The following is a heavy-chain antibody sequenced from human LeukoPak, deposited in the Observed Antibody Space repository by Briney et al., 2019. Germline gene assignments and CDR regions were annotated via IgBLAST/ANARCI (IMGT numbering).Heavy chain of an antibody. J-gene: IGHJ4*02. CDR1: GYTFSSYT. CDR3: ARAYCSSTSCQYDY. Sequence: ASVKVSCKTSGYTFSSYTITWVRQAPGQGLEWMGWINPNSGGTNYAQKFQGRVTMTRDTSISTAYMELSRLRSDDTAVYYCARAYCSSTSCQYDYWGQGTLVTVSS. D-gene: IGHD2-2*01. CDR2: INPNSGGT. V-gene: IGHV1-2*02.